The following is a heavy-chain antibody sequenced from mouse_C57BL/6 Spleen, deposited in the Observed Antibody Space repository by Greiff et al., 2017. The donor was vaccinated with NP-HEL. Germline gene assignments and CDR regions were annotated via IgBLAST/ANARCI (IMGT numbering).Heavy chain of an antibody. CDR1: GYSITNDY. D-gene: IGHD1-1*01. CDR2: ISYSGST. V-gene: IGHV3-8*01. J-gene: IGHJ2*01. CDR3: ARYGSSYYFDY. Sequence: EVQLVESGPGLAKPSQTLSLTCSVTGYSITNDYWNWIRKFPGNKLEYMGYISYSGSTYYNPSLKSRISITRDTSKNQYYLQLNSVTTEDTATYYCARYGSSYYFDYWGQGTTLTVSS.